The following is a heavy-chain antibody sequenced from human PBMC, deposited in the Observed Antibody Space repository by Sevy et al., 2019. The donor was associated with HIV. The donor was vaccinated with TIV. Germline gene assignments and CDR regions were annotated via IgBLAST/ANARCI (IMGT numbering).Heavy chain of an antibody. CDR1: GYTFTGYY. D-gene: IGHD6-6*01. CDR3: ARGLHSSSSRVDAFDI. J-gene: IGHJ3*02. CDR2: INRNSSGT. Sequence: ASVKVSCKASGYTFTGYYMHWVRQAPGQGLEWMRRINRNSSGTNYAQKFQGGVTMTRDTCISTAYMEPSRLRSDATAVYYCARGLHSSSSRVDAFDIWGQGTMVTVSS. V-gene: IGHV1-2*06.